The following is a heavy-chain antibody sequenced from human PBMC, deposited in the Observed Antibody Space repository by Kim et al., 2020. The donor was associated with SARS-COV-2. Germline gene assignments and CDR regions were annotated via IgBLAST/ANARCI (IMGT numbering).Heavy chain of an antibody. CDR2: ISYDGSNK. V-gene: IGHV3-30*04. CDR3: AREPLRLGLWFGELRYYYYYGMDV. D-gene: IGHD3-10*01. J-gene: IGHJ6*02. CDR1: GFTFSSYA. Sequence: GGSLRLSCAASGFTFSSYAMHWVRQAPGKGLEWVAVISYDGSNKYYADSVKGRFTISRDNSKNTLYLQMNSLRAEDTAVYYCAREPLRLGLWFGELRYYYYYGMDVWGQGTTVTVSS.